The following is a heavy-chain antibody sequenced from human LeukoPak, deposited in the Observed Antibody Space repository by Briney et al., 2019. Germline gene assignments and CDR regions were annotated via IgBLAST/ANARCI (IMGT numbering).Heavy chain of an antibody. Sequence: GGSLRLSCAASGFTFSSYSMNWARQAPGKGLEGVSSISSSSSYIYYADSVKGRFTISRDNGKNSLYLQMNSLRAEDTAVYYCARTMAVAVAGTPYSSYYMDVWGKGTTVTVYS. D-gene: IGHD6-19*01. CDR1: GFTFSSYS. J-gene: IGHJ6*03. V-gene: IGHV3-21*01. CDR2: ISSSSSYI. CDR3: ARTMAVAVAGTPYSSYYMDV.